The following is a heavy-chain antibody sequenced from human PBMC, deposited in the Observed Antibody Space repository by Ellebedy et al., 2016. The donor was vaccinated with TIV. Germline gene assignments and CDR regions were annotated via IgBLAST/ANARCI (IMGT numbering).Heavy chain of an antibody. CDR3: ARDGAAVPGVLGGDY. Sequence: AASVKVSCKSSGYAFTSYGIMWVRQAPGQGLEWLGWISAFNGNTNSAQKFQGRVTMTTDTSSATAYMELRTLKSDDTAIYFCARDGAAVPGVLGGDYWGQGTLITVSS. CDR1: GYAFTSYG. D-gene: IGHD6-19*01. J-gene: IGHJ4*02. CDR2: ISAFNGNT. V-gene: IGHV1-18*01.